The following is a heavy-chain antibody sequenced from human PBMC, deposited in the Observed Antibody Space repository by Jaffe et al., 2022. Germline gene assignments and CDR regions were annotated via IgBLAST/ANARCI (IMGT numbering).Heavy chain of an antibody. D-gene: IGHD5-18*01. CDR1: GGSISSYY. CDR3: ARVGPIQLWSAGYFDY. Sequence: QVQLQESGPGLVKPSETLSLTCTVSGGSISSYYWSWIRQPPGKGLEWIGYIYYSGSTNYNPSLKSRVTISVDTSKNQFSLKLSSVTAADTAVYYCARVGPIQLWSAGYFDYWGQGTLVTVSS. J-gene: IGHJ4*02. V-gene: IGHV4-59*01. CDR2: IYYSGST.